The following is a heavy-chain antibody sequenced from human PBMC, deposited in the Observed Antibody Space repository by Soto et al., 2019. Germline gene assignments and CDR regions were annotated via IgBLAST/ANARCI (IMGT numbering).Heavy chain of an antibody. CDR3: TRKDKSGYFNWFDP. J-gene: IGHJ5*02. Sequence: GESLKISCRTSGYRFTSYWIAWVRQMPGKGLEWMGIIFPSDSDTRYSPSFQGQVTISADRSTSTVFLQWASLKASDTAVYFCTRKDKSGYFNWFDPWGQGTLVTVSS. D-gene: IGHD3-22*01. CDR1: GYRFTSYW. CDR2: IFPSDSDT. V-gene: IGHV5-51*01.